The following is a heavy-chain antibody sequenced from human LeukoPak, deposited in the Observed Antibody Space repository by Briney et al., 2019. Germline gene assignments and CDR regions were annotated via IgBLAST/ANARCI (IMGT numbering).Heavy chain of an antibody. D-gene: IGHD6-13*01. CDR1: GYTFTGYY. CDR3: ARGAGYSSSWYVGNNWFDP. V-gene: IGHV1-2*02. Sequence: ASVKVSCKASGYTFTGYYMHWVRQAPGQGVEWMGWINPNSGGTNYAQKFQGRVTMTRDTSISTAYMELSRLRSDDTAVYYCARGAGYSSSWYVGNNWFDPWGQGTLVTVSS. CDR2: INPNSGGT. J-gene: IGHJ5*02.